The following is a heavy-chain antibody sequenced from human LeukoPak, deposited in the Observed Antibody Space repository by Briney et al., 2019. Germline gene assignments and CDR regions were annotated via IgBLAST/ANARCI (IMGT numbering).Heavy chain of an antibody. CDR1: GFTFSSHG. CDR3: ARDLDWGAFDA. J-gene: IGHJ5*02. Sequence: GGTPRLSCAASGFTFSSHGINWVRQAPGKGLEWVSGISPSGSISYYADSVKGRFTISRDNSKNTVSLQMNSLRAEDTALYYCARDLDWGAFDAWGQGTLVTVSS. CDR2: ISPSGSIS. D-gene: IGHD7-27*01. V-gene: IGHV3-23*01.